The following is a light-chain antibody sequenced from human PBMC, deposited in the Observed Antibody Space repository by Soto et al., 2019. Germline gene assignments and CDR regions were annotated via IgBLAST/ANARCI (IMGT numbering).Light chain of an antibody. V-gene: IGKV1-39*01. J-gene: IGKJ2*01. CDR1: QSISSY. CDR3: QQSYSSPYT. CDR2: VAS. Sequence: DIQMTQSPSSLSASVGDRVTITCRASQSISSYLNWYQQKPGKAPKFLIYVASTLQSGVPSRFSGCGSVTDFTLTITSLQPEDFATYYCQQSYSSPYTFGQGTKLVIK.